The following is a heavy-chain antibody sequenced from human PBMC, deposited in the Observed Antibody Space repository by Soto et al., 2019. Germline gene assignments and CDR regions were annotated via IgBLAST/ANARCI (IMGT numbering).Heavy chain of an antibody. CDR3: ARVIPNWFDP. J-gene: IGHJ5*02. CDR2: IIPIFGTA. D-gene: IGHD2-21*01. V-gene: IGHV1-69*13. Sequence: GASVKVSCKASGGTFSSYAISWVRQAPGQGLEWMGGIIPIFGTANYAQKFQGRVTITADESTSTAYMELSSLRSEDTAVYYCARVIPNWFDPWGQGTLVTVSS. CDR1: GGTFSSYA.